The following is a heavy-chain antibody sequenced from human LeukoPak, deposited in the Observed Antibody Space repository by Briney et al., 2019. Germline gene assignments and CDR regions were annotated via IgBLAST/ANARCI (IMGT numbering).Heavy chain of an antibody. V-gene: IGHV3-7*03. Sequence: GGFLRLSCAASGFTFSSYWMNWARQAPGKGLEWVASINHNGNVNYYVDSVKGRFTISRDNAKNSLYLQMSNLRAEDTAVYYCARSSYSSSSSVWGQGTMVTVSS. CDR2: INHNGNVN. J-gene: IGHJ3*01. CDR1: GFTFSSYW. CDR3: ARSSYSSSSSV. D-gene: IGHD6-6*01.